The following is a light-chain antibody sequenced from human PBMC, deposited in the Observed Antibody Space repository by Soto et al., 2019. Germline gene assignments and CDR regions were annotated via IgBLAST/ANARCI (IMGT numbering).Light chain of an antibody. CDR1: QSVSSK. V-gene: IGKV3-15*01. CDR3: QQYYNWPPFT. CDR2: DAS. Sequence: EIVMTQSPATLSVSPGERASLSCRASQSVSSKLAWYQQKPGQAPRLLIYDASTRATGVPARFSGSGSGTEFTLTISSLQSEDFADYYCQQYYNWPPFTFGPGTKVDIK. J-gene: IGKJ3*01.